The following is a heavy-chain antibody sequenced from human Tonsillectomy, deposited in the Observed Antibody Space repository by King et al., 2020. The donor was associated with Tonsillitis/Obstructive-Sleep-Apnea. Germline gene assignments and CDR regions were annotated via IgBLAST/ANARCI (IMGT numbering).Heavy chain of an antibody. Sequence: VQLVESGGGVVQPGRSLRLSCAASGFTFSSYGMHWVRQAPGKGLEWVAVIWYDGSNKYYADSVKGRFTISRDNSKNTLYLQMNSLRAEDTAVYYSAGEMVTIFGVVRTESGFDYWRQGTLVTVSS. CDR1: GFTFSSYG. D-gene: IGHD3-3*01. V-gene: IGHV3-33*01. CDR3: AGEMVTIFGVVRTESGFDY. CDR2: IWYDGSNK. J-gene: IGHJ4*02.